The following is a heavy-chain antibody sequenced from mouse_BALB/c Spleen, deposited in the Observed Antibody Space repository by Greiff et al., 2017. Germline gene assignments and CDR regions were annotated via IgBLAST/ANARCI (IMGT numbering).Heavy chain of an antibody. V-gene: IGHV5-6-4*01. CDR1: GFTFSSYT. J-gene: IGHJ2*01. D-gene: IGHD2-3*01. Sequence: EVKLMESGGGLVKPGGSLKLSCAASGFTFSSYTMSWVRQTPEKRLEWVATISSGGSYTYYPDSVKGRFTISRDNAKNTLYLQMSSLKSEDTAMYYCTTYDGFDYWGQGTTLTVSS. CDR2: ISSGGSYT. CDR3: TTYDGFDY.